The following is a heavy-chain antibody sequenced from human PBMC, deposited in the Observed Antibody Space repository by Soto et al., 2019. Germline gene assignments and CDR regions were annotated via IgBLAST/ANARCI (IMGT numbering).Heavy chain of an antibody. Sequence: QVQLVESGGGVVQPGRSLRLSCAASGFTFSSYAMHWVRQAPGKGLEWVAVISYDGSNEYYADSVKGRFTISRDNSKNPLYLQMNSLRAEDTAVYYCAREVVAGYYFDYLGQGTLVTVSS. D-gene: IGHD6-19*01. CDR1: GFTFSSYA. V-gene: IGHV3-30-3*01. J-gene: IGHJ4*02. CDR2: ISYDGSNE. CDR3: AREVVAGYYFDY.